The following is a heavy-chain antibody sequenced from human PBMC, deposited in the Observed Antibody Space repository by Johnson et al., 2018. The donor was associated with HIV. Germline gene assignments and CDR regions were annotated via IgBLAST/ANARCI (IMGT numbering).Heavy chain of an antibody. V-gene: IGHV3-43D*03. CDR2: ISWDGGNV. D-gene: IGHD1-26*01. Sequence: VESGGAVVQPGGSLRLSCAVSGFNFDNYAMHWVRQVPGKGLEWVSLISWDGGNVYYADSVKGRFTISRDNSKNTLYLQMNSLRAEDTAVYYCAKDEALGWELDPDAFDIWGQGTMVTVSS. J-gene: IGHJ3*02. CDR3: AKDEALGWELDPDAFDI. CDR1: GFNFDNYA.